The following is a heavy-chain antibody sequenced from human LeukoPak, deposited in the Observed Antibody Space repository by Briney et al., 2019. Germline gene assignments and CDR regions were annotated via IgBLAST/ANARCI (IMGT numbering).Heavy chain of an antibody. CDR3: ARAFYPGYYSYMAV. J-gene: IGHJ6*03. V-gene: IGHV4-59*01. D-gene: IGHD3-3*02. Sequence: PSETLSLTCTVSGGSISSYYWSWIRQPPGKGLEWIGYIYFTGSTSYNPSLKSRVTISVDTSKNQFSLKLSSVTAADTAVYYCARAFYPGYYSYMAVWGKGTTVTVSS. CDR2: IYFTGST. CDR1: GGSISSYY.